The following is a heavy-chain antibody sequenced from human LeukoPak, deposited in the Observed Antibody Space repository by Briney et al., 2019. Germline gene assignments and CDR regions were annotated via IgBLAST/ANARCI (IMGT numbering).Heavy chain of an antibody. J-gene: IGHJ4*02. V-gene: IGHV1-3*01. CDR3: ARGRGLQLWSYFDY. D-gene: IGHD5-18*01. Sequence: GASVKVSCKASGYTFTSHAMHWVRQAPGQRLEWMGWINAGNGNTKYSQKFQGRVTITRDTSASTAYMELSSLRSEDTAVYYCARGRGLQLWSYFDYWGQGTLVTVSS. CDR1: GYTFTSHA. CDR2: INAGNGNT.